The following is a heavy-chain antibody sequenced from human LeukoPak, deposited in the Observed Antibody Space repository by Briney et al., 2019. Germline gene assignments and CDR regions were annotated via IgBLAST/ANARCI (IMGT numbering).Heavy chain of an antibody. CDR2: IYPGDSDT. J-gene: IGHJ4*02. D-gene: IGHD2-21*02. Sequence: GESLKISCKTSGFRFSSDWTGWVRQMPGKGLEWMGIIYPGDSDTKYSPSFQGQVTMTADKSISTASLQWNSLKASDTAMYYCARVMMVTATKYYFDYWGQGTLVTVSS. CDR3: ARVMMVTATKYYFDY. V-gene: IGHV5-51*01. CDR1: GFRFSSDW.